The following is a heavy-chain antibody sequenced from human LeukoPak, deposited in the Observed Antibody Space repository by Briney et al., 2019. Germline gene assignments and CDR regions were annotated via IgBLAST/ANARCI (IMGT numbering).Heavy chain of an antibody. CDR1: GFTFSDSA. J-gene: IGHJ3*02. CDR3: ARAGGYDAFDI. D-gene: IGHD5-12*01. CDR2: ISYDGST. V-gene: IGHV3-30-3*01. Sequence: PGESLRLSCAASGFTFSDSAMNWVRQAPGKGLEWVAHISYDGSTKDSVKGRFTISRDNSKNTLFLQMNSLRAEDTALYYCARAGGYDAFDIWGQGTLVTVSS.